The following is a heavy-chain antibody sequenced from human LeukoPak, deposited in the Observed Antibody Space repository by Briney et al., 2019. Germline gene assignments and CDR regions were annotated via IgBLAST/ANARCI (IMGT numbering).Heavy chain of an antibody. V-gene: IGHV3-30-3*01. D-gene: IGHD3-10*01. CDR1: GFIFSSYA. J-gene: IGHJ4*02. CDR2: ITYDGSNK. CDR3: AREPYYYGSGSYYAH. Sequence: GGSLRLSCAASGFIFSSYAMHWVRQAPGKGLEWVAVITYDGSNKYYADSVKGRFTISRDNSKNTLYLQMNSLRAEDTAVYYCAREPYYYGSGSYYAHWGQGTLVTVSS.